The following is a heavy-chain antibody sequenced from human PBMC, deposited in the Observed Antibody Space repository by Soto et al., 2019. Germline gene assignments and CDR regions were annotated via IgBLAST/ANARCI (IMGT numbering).Heavy chain of an antibody. CDR2: IYYSGST. CDR3: ARLEGLATISYYFDY. J-gene: IGHJ4*02. CDR1: GGSISSSSYY. D-gene: IGHD3-9*01. V-gene: IGHV4-39*01. Sequence: SETLSLTCTVSGGSISSSSYYWGWIRQPPGKGLEWIGSIYYSGSTYYNPSLKSRVTISVDTSKNQFSLKLSSVTAADTAVYFCARLEGLATISYYFDYWGQGTLVTVSS.